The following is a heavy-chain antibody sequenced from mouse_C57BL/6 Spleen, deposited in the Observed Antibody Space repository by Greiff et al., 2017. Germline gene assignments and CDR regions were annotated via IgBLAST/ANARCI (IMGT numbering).Heavy chain of an antibody. CDR1: GFTFSSYA. Sequence: EVQRVESGGGLVKPGGSLKLSCAASGFTFSSYAMSWVRQTPEKRLEWVATISDGGSYTYYPDNVKGRFTISRDNAKNNLYLQLSHLKSEDTAMYYCARHRYFDDWGQGTTLTVSS. V-gene: IGHV5-4*01. CDR3: ARHRYFDD. D-gene: IGHD2-14*01. CDR2: ISDGGSYT. J-gene: IGHJ2*01.